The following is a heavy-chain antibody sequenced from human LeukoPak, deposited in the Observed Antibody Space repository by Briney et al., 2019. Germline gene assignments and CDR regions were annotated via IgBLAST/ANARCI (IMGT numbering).Heavy chain of an antibody. CDR1: GGSISSYY. D-gene: IGHD3-16*02. CDR2: IYTSGST. Sequence: SETLSLTCTVSGGSISSYYWSWIRQPAGKGLEWIGRIYTSGSTNYNPSLRSRVTISVDTSKNQFSLKLSSVTAADTAVYYCASLVIGSGYYYYYGMDVWGQGTTVTVSS. V-gene: IGHV4-4*07. CDR3: ASLVIGSGYYYYYGMDV. J-gene: IGHJ6*02.